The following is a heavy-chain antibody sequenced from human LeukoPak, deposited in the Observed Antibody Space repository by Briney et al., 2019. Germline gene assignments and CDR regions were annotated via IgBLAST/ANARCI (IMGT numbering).Heavy chain of an antibody. V-gene: IGHV1-18*04. CDR3: ARRPPYYDFWSGYYAVDY. J-gene: IGHJ4*02. Sequence: GASVKVSCKASGYTFTSYYMHWVRQAPGQGLEWMGWISAYNGNTNYAQKLQGRVTMTTDTSTSTAYMELRSLRSDDTAVYYCARRPPYYDFWSGYYAVDYWGQGTLVTVSS. D-gene: IGHD3-3*01. CDR2: ISAYNGNT. CDR1: GYTFTSYY.